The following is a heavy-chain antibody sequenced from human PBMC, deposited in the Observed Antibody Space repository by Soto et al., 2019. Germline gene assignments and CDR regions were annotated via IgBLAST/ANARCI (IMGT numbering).Heavy chain of an antibody. Sequence: PGGSLRLSCAASGFTFSSYAMSWVRQAPGKGLEWVSAISGSGGSTYFADSVKGRFTISRDNSKNTLYLQMNSLRAEDTAVYYCAKVGMTSVTTGGGVDYWGQGTLVTVSS. CDR2: ISGSGGST. D-gene: IGHD4-4*01. CDR1: GFTFSSYA. CDR3: AKVGMTSVTTGGGVDY. V-gene: IGHV3-23*01. J-gene: IGHJ4*02.